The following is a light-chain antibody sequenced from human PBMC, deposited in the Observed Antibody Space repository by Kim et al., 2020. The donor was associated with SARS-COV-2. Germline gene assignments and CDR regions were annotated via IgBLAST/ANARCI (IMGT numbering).Light chain of an antibody. Sequence: RQTATLTCTGNSNNVGNQGASWLQQHQGHPPKLVSYRNNNRPSGISERLSASRSGNTASLTITGLKPEDEADYYCSAWDSSLSSVVFGGGTKLTVL. CDR3: SAWDSSLSSVV. CDR1: SNNVGNQG. CDR2: RNN. V-gene: IGLV10-54*01. J-gene: IGLJ2*01.